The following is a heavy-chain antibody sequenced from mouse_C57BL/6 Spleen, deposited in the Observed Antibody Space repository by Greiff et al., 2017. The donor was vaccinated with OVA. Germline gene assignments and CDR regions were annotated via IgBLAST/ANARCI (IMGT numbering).Heavy chain of an antibody. D-gene: IGHD2-4*01. V-gene: IGHV1-39*01. J-gene: IGHJ4*01. Sequence: EVQLKESGPELVKPGASVKISCKASGYSFTDYNMNWVKQSNGKSLEWIGVINPNYGTTSYNQKFKGKATLTVDQSSSTAYMQLNSLTSEDSAVYYCARSLYYDYDGYYAMDYWGQGTSVTVSS. CDR3: ARSLYYDYDGYYAMDY. CDR1: GYSFTDYN. CDR2: INPNYGTT.